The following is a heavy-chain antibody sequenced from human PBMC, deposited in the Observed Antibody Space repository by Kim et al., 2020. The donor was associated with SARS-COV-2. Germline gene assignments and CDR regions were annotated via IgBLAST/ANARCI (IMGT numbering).Heavy chain of an antibody. CDR2: IYYSGST. D-gene: IGHD2-21*01. CDR1: GGSISSYY. V-gene: IGHV4-59*13. J-gene: IGHJ6*02. Sequence: SETLSLTCTVSGGSISSYYWSWIRQPPGKGLEWIGYIYYSGSTNYNPSLKSRVTISVDTSKKQFSLKLRSVTAADTAVYFCARSDCGGDCFEWHYGMDVWGQGTTVTVSS. CDR3: ARSDCGGDCFEWHYGMDV.